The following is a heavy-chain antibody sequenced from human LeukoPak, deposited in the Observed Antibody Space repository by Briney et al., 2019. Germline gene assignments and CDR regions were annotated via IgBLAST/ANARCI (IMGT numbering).Heavy chain of an antibody. CDR2: VFFGGAP. V-gene: IGHV4-59*01. D-gene: IGHD2-2*01. J-gene: IGHJ5*02. CDR3: ARGGPSSRWFDP. CDR1: GGSITSDH. Sequence: SETLSLTCTVSGGSITSDHWSWIRQPPGRGLEWLAFVFFGGAPDYNPSLKSRITTSVDTSRNQFSLNLKSVTSADTAVYYCARGGPSSRWFDPWGPGTLVTVSA.